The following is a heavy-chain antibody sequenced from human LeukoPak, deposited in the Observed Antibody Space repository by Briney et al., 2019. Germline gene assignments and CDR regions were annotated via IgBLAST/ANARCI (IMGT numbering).Heavy chain of an antibody. Sequence: SETLSLTCTVSGGSISSYYWSWIRQPPGKGLEWIGYIYYSGSTNYNPSLKSRVTISVDTSKNQFSLKLSSVTAADTAVYYCARDKEVGGSGSYYQGHDAFDIWGQGTMVTVSS. CDR1: GGSISSYY. J-gene: IGHJ3*02. D-gene: IGHD3-10*01. V-gene: IGHV4-59*01. CDR3: ARDKEVGGSGSYYQGHDAFDI. CDR2: IYYSGST.